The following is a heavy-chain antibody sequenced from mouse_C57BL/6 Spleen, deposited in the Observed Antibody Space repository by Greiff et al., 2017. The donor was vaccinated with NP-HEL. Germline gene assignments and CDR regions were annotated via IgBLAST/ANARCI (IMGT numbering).Heavy chain of an antibody. V-gene: IGHV5-6*01. J-gene: IGHJ4*01. D-gene: IGHD1-1*01. CDR1: GFTFSSYG. Sequence: EVNVVESGGDLVKPGGSLKLSCAASGFTFSSYGMSWVRPTPDKRLEWVATISSGGSYTYYPDSVKGRFTISRDNAKNTLYLQMSSLKSEDTAMYYCARQYYGSRGYYAMDYWGQGTSVTVSS. CDR2: ISSGGSYT. CDR3: ARQYYGSRGYYAMDY.